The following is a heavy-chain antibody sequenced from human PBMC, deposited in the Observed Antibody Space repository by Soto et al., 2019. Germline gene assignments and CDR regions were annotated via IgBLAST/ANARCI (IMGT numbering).Heavy chain of an antibody. CDR1: GFTFSSYW. CDR2: IKQDGSEK. Sequence: PGGSLRLSCAASGFTFSSYWMSWVRQAPGKGLEWVANIKQDGSEKYYVDSVKGRFTISRDNAKNSLYLQMNSLRAEDTAVYYCARGLGYRGYDLLAFDIWGQGTMVTVSS. D-gene: IGHD5-12*01. CDR3: ARGLGYRGYDLLAFDI. J-gene: IGHJ3*02. V-gene: IGHV3-7*04.